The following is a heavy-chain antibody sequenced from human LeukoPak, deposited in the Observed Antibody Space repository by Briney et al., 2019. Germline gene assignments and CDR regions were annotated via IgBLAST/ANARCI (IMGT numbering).Heavy chain of an antibody. D-gene: IGHD5-24*01. CDR3: ARHIKNGYNFLDY. Sequence: SETLSLTCTVSGGSMNNYYWSWIRQSPRKGLEWIGFIYYSGSTNYNPSLKRRVTISVDTSKNQFSLKLSSVTAADTAVYYCARHIKNGYNFLDYWGQGTLVTVSS. V-gene: IGHV4-59*01. CDR2: IYYSGST. CDR1: GGSMNNYY. J-gene: IGHJ4*02.